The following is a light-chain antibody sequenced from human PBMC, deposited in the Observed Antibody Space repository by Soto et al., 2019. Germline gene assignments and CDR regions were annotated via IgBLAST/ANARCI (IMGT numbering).Light chain of an antibody. J-gene: IGKJ4*02. CDR2: DAS. CDR1: ESVSSY. Sequence: EIVLTQSPATLSLSPGERATLSCRASESVSSYLAWYQQKPGQAPRLLIYDASNRATGIPARFSGSGSGTDFTLTISSLEPEDCGGYYCQRRSNWPLTFGGGTKVEIK. V-gene: IGKV3-11*01. CDR3: QRRSNWPLT.